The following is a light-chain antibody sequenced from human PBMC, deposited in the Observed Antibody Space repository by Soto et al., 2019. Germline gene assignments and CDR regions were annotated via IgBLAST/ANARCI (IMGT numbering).Light chain of an antibody. CDR3: LQDYNYHRT. CDR1: QGIRND. V-gene: IGKV1-6*01. Sequence: AIQMTQSPSSLSASVGDRVTITCSASQGIRNDLGWYQDKSGKSPRLLIYAASSLQAGVPSRFSGRGSGKDVTLTITRLPPEDFATYYCLQDYNYHRTFGQGTNVEI. CDR2: AAS. J-gene: IGKJ1*01.